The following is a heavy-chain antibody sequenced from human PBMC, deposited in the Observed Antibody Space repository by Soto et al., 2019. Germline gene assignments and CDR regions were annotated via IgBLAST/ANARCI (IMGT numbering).Heavy chain of an antibody. D-gene: IGHD4-17*01. V-gene: IGHV3-23*01. CDR1: GFTFRNYA. CDR3: AKDPNGDYVGAFDI. Sequence: EVQLLESGGNLIQPGGSLRLSCAASGFTFRNYAMSWVHQAPGAGPEWVSGISGSGGRTYYADSVKGRFTISRDNSNNALFLQMNSLRAEGTALYYCAKDPNGDYVGAFDIWGRGTMVTVSS. J-gene: IGHJ3*02. CDR2: ISGSGGRT.